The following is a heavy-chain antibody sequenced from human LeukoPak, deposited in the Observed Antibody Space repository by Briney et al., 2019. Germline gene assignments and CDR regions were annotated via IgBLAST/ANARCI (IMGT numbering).Heavy chain of an antibody. CDR1: GGSVSTHY. CDR2: IHTSGTT. D-gene: IGHD3-22*01. V-gene: IGHV4-4*07. Sequence: KPSETLSLTCSVSGGSVSTHYWSWIRQPAGKGLEWIGRIHTSGTTNYNPSLKSRVTLSLDTSNNQLSLTVTSVTAADTAVYFCARDGDGGGYPDYWVQGTLVTVSS. CDR3: ARDGDGGGYPDY. J-gene: IGHJ4*02.